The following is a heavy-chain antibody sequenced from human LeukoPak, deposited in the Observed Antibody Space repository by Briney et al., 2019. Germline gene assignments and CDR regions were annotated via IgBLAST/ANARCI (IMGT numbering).Heavy chain of an antibody. V-gene: IGHV4-61*02. D-gene: IGHD3-16*01. CDR3: ARDGHHPYDYSPYYFAY. CDR2: INFSGST. J-gene: IGHJ4*02. CDR1: GGSINSENYC. Sequence: PSETLSLTCSVAGGSINSENYCWSWIRQPAGKGLEWIGRINFSGSTNSNPALESRATMSVNTSKNKFFLKLRSVTAAATAMYFCARDGHHPYDYSPYYFAYWGQRVLVTVSS.